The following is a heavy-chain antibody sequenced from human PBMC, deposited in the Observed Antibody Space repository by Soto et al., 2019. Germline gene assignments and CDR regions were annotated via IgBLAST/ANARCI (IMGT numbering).Heavy chain of an antibody. CDR1: GFTFSRRG. D-gene: IGHD6-13*01. CDR2: VSHDGSNK. J-gene: IGHJ4*01. V-gene: IGHV3-30*18. CDR3: AKNAAAGNYYFDY. Sequence: QVQLVESGGGVVQPGRSLRLFCAASGFTFSRRGMHWVREAPGKGLECGAVVSHDGSNKYYADSVKGRLTISRDNSKNTLYLQMNSLRPEYTAIYYCAKNAAAGNYYFDYWFPGSLVTVSS.